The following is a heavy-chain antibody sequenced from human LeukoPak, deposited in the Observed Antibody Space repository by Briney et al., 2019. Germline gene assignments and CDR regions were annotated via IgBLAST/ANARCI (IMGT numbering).Heavy chain of an antibody. D-gene: IGHD3-10*01. J-gene: IGHJ4*02. V-gene: IGHV4-31*03. CDR3: ARLNSIRYSGSGSFSNYFDY. CDR1: GGSITNTNFY. Sequence: SETLSLTCSVSGGSITNTNFYWSWIRQRPGKGLECIGNIFYSGTTYYNPSLKSRVSISVDTSKNQFSLKLSSVTAADTAVYYCARLNSIRYSGSGSFSNYFDYWGQGALVIVSS. CDR2: IFYSGTT.